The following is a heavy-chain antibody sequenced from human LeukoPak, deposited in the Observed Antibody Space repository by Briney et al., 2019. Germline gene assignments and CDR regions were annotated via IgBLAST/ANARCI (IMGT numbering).Heavy chain of an antibody. D-gene: IGHD3-10*01. V-gene: IGHV3-74*01. Sequence: GGSLRLSCAAYGFSSKSYCMHWARQAPGKGLVWVACINGDGSSINYADSVKGRFTISRDNAKNTLYLQMNSLRVEDTAVYYCARGRGPYGWFDPWGQGTLVTVSS. CDR2: INGDGSSI. CDR1: GFSSKSYC. CDR3: ARGRGPYGWFDP. J-gene: IGHJ5*02.